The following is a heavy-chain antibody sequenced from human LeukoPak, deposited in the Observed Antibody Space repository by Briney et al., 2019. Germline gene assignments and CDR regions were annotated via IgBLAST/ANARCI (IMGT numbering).Heavy chain of an antibody. V-gene: IGHV4-30-4*01. D-gene: IGHD2-21*01. CDR3: ARGVVNDAFDI. CDR1: GGSISSGDYY. J-gene: IGHJ3*02. Sequence: SETLSLTCTVSGGSISSGDYYWSWIRQPPGKGLEWIGYIYYNGSTYYNPSLKSRVTISVDTSKNQFSLKLSSVTAADTAVYYCARGVVNDAFDIWGQGTMVTVSS. CDR2: IYYNGST.